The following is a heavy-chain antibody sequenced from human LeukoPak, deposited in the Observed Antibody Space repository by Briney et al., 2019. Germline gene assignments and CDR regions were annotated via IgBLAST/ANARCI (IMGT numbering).Heavy chain of an antibody. Sequence: GGSLRLSCAASGFTFSSYSMTWVRQAPGKGLEWVSSISSSSSYIYYADSVKGRFTISRDNAKNSLYLQMNSLRAEDTAVYYCARDGHDYGDSFDAFDIWGQGTMVTVSS. V-gene: IGHV3-21*01. D-gene: IGHD4-17*01. CDR2: ISSSSSYI. J-gene: IGHJ3*02. CDR1: GFTFSSYS. CDR3: ARDGHDYGDSFDAFDI.